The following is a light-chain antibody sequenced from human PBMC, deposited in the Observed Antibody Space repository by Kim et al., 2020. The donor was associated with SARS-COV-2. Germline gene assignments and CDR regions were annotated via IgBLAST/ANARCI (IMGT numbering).Light chain of an antibody. J-gene: IGLJ2*01. CDR2: GNN. Sequence: ALGQIAKITCQGDSLRSYYATGYQQKPGQAPTPVISGNNNRPSGIPDRFSGSSSGNTASLTITGTQAGDEADYYCNSRDSNDNVVFGGGTQRTVL. V-gene: IGLV3-19*01. CDR1: SLRSYY. CDR3: NSRDSNDNVV.